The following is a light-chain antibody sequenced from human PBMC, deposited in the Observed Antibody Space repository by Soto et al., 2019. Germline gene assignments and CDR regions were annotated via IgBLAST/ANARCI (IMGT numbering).Light chain of an antibody. CDR2: DAS. Sequence: EIVLTQSPATLSLSPGERATLSCRASQSVNKYLAWYRQKPGQPPRLLIYDASYRATGIPDRFSGSGSGTDFTLTISRLEPEDFAVYYCQQYGSSRTFGQGNKVDIK. V-gene: IGKV3-20*01. J-gene: IGKJ1*01. CDR3: QQYGSSRT. CDR1: QSVNKY.